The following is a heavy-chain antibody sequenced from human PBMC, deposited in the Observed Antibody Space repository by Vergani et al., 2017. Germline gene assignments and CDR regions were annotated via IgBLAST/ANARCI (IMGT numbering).Heavy chain of an antibody. J-gene: IGHJ6*02. Sequence: EVQLVESGGGLVQPGGSLRLSCAASGFTFSSYEMNWVRQAPGKGLEWVSYISSSGSTIYYADSVKGRFTISRDNSKNTLYLHMNSLRAEDTAVYYCARDGAYGSGSYRYYYYGMDVWGQGTTVTVSS. CDR3: ARDGAYGSGSYRYYYYGMDV. V-gene: IGHV3-48*03. D-gene: IGHD3-10*01. CDR2: ISSSGSTI. CDR1: GFTFSSYE.